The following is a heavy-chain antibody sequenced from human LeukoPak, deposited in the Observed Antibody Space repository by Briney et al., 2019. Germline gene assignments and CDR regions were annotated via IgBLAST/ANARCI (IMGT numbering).Heavy chain of an antibody. Sequence: PGGSLRLSCAASGFTSSSYSMSWVRQAPGKGLEWVSSISSSSSYIYYAYSVKGRFTISRDNAKNSLYLQMNSLRAEDTAVYYCARDTSSSGWYAAEYYYYGMDVWGQGTTVTVSS. J-gene: IGHJ6*02. CDR2: ISSSSSYI. D-gene: IGHD6-19*01. CDR3: ARDTSSSGWYAAEYYYYGMDV. V-gene: IGHV3-21*01. CDR1: GFTSSSYS.